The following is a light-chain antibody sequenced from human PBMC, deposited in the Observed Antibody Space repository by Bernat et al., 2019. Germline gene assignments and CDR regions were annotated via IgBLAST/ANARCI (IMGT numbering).Light chain of an antibody. CDR3: CSYTSWSSPYV. J-gene: IGLJ1*01. Sequence: QSALTQPASVSGSPGQSITISCTGTSSDIGGYNFVSWYLQHPGKAPKLMISDVSHRPSGVSNRFSASKSGNTASLTISGLQAEDEADYYCCSYTSWSSPYVFGTGTKVTVL. CDR2: DVS. V-gene: IGLV2-14*03. CDR1: SSDIGGYNF.